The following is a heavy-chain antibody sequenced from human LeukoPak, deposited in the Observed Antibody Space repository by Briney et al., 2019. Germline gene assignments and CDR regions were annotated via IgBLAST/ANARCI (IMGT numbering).Heavy chain of an antibody. D-gene: IGHD6-19*01. CDR3: ARRGIALTGSWNWYFDL. V-gene: IGHV4-39*01. CDR1: GGSISGNNYC. Sequence: SETLTLTCTASGGSISGNNYCWGWVRQPPGKGLEWFGSVFSSGTTYYNPSLKSRVTISVDTSRNQFSLKLSSVTAADTAVYFCARRGIALTGSWNWYFDLWGRGTLVTVSS. J-gene: IGHJ2*01. CDR2: VFSSGTT.